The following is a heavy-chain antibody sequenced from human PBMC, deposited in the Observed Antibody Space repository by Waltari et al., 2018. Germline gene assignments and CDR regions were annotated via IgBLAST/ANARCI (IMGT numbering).Heavy chain of an antibody. J-gene: IGHJ6*04. Sequence: EVQVVESGGGLVKPGGSLSLSGLVPGFTFTTAWMSWVRQAPGKGLEWVGRIKSEGDGGTRDYSAPLKGRISLSRDDSKNTVYLQMNTLKPEDTAVYFCATDYGDFLGVWGTGTTVTVFS. CDR3: ATDYGDFLGV. V-gene: IGHV3-15*01. CDR1: GFTFTTAW. D-gene: IGHD3-10*01. CDR2: IKSEGDGGTR.